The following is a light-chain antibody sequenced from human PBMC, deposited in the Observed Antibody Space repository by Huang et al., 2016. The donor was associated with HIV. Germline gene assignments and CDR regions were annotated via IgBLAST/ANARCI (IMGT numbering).Light chain of an antibody. CDR3: QQFYNVPRT. CDR2: DAS. J-gene: IGKJ2*01. Sequence: DIQMTQSPSSLSASVGDRVTITCQASQGIANHLNWYQQKPGKAPKLLIYDASSLETGVPSRFSGSGSRTDFTLTIRSLQLEDIATYYCQQFYNVPRTFGQGTKLEIK. CDR1: QGIANH. V-gene: IGKV1-33*01.